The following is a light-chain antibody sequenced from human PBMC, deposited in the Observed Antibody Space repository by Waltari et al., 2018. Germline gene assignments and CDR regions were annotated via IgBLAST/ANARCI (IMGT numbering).Light chain of an antibody. Sequence: QSALTQPASVSGSPGQSITISCTGTSSDVGGYNLVSWHQQHPSKAPKLIIYEVSNRPPGVSYRFSGSKSGHTASLTISGLQAEDEADYYCTSYITTRGDWVFGGGTKLTVL. V-gene: IGLV2-14*01. J-gene: IGLJ3*02. CDR1: SSDVGGYNL. CDR3: TSYITTRGDWV. CDR2: EVS.